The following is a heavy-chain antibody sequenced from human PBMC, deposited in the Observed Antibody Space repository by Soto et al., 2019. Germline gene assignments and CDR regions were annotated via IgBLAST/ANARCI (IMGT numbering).Heavy chain of an antibody. CDR2: INHSGST. CDR1: GGSFSGYY. J-gene: IGHJ1*01. CDR3: ARTNVIAAAGSESFQH. Sequence: LETLSHTCAVYGGSFSGYYWSWIRQPPGKGLEWIGEINHSGSTNYNPSLKSRVTISVDTSKNQFSLKLSSVTAADTAMYYCARTNVIAAAGSESFQHWGQGTLVTVSS. D-gene: IGHD6-13*01. V-gene: IGHV4-34*01.